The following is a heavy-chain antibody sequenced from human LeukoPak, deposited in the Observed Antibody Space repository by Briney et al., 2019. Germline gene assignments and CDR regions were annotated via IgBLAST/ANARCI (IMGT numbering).Heavy chain of an antibody. Sequence: SETLSLTCAVSGYSISSGYYWGWIRQPPGKGLEWIGSIYHSGSTYYNPSLKSRVTISVDTSKNQFSLKLSSVTAADTAVYYCARDFGQQWLKYFDYWGQGTLVTVSS. CDR2: IYHSGST. D-gene: IGHD6-19*01. J-gene: IGHJ4*02. V-gene: IGHV4-38-2*02. CDR1: GYSISSGYY. CDR3: ARDFGQQWLKYFDY.